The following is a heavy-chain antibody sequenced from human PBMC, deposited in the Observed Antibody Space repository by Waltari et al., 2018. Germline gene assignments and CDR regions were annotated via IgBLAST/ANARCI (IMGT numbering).Heavy chain of an antibody. CDR1: GFTFSSYE. D-gene: IGHD2-21*01. V-gene: IGHV3-48*03. J-gene: IGHJ4*02. Sequence: EVQLVESGGGLVQPGGSLRLSCAASGFTFSSYEMNWVGQAPGKGLEWVSYISSSGSAIYYADSVKGRFTISRDNAKNSLYLQMNSLRAEDTAVYYCARDSNCGGDCYPDYWGQGTLVTVSS. CDR2: ISSSGSAI. CDR3: ARDSNCGGDCYPDY.